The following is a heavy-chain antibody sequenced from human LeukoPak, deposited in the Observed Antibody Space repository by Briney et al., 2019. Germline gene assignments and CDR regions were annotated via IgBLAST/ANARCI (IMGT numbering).Heavy chain of an antibody. CDR2: IIPIFGTA. V-gene: IGHV1-69*05. CDR1: GGTFSSYA. D-gene: IGHD3-10*01. CDR3: ARDGSGIGRFDY. J-gene: IGHJ4*02. Sequence: SVKVSXKASGGTFSSYAISWVRQAPGQGLEWMGGIIPIFGTANYAQKFQGRVTITTDESTSTAYMELSSLRSEDTAVYYCARDGSGIGRFDYWGQGTLVTVSS.